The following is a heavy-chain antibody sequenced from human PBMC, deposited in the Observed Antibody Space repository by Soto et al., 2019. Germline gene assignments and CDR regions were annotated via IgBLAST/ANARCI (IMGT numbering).Heavy chain of an antibody. D-gene: IGHD3-22*01. J-gene: IGHJ4*02. CDR3: PRVHIISGIAASYDTSGYYYFDY. V-gene: IGHV6-1*01. Sequence: SQTLSLACAISGDSVSSNSAAWNWIRQSPSRGLEWLGRTYYRSKWYNDYAVSVKSRITINPDTSKNQFSLQLNSVTPEDTAVYYCPRVHIISGIAASYDTSGYYYFDYWGEGALATVS. CDR1: GDSVSSNSAA. CDR2: TYYRSKWYN.